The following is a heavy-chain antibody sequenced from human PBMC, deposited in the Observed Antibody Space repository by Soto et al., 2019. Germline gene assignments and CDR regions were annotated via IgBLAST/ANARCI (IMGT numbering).Heavy chain of an antibody. V-gene: IGHV3-23*01. J-gene: IGHJ3*01. CDR2: IGGRGNSA. CDR3: VREGRGSFDF. CDR1: GFIFTNYD. Sequence: GGSLRLSCAASGFIFTNYDMNWVRQAPEKGLEWVSVIGGRGNSAYYADSVQGRFTISRDNSKNTLSLQMSSLTADDTAIYYCVREGRGSFDFWGRGTMVTVSS. D-gene: IGHD5-12*01.